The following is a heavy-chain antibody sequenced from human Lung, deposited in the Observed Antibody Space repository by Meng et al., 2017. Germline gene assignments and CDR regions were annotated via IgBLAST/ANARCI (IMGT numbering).Heavy chain of an antibody. V-gene: IGHV3-30*18. Sequence: QVQLVESGGGVVQPGRSLRLSCAASGFTFSSYGMHWVRQAPGKGLEWVAVISYDGSNKYYADSVKGRITISRDNSKNTLYLQMNSLRAEDTAVYYCAKDLSKQQQLGELDYWGQGTLVTVSS. D-gene: IGHD6-13*01. CDR3: AKDLSKQQQLGELDY. CDR1: GFTFSSYG. J-gene: IGHJ4*02. CDR2: ISYDGSNK.